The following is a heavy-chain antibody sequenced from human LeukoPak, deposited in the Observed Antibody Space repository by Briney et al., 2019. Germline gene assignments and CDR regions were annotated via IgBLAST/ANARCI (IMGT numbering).Heavy chain of an antibody. CDR1: GFTFSSYE. D-gene: IGHD2-15*01. J-gene: IGHJ3*02. CDR3: ARDCGGGSCYGPYDAFDI. V-gene: IGHV3-48*03. Sequence: GGSLRLSCAASGFTFSSYEMNWVRQAPGKGLEWVSYISSSGSTIYYADSVKGRFTISRDNARNSLYLQMNSLRAEDTAVYYCARDCGGGSCYGPYDAFDIWGQGTMVTVSS. CDR2: ISSSGSTI.